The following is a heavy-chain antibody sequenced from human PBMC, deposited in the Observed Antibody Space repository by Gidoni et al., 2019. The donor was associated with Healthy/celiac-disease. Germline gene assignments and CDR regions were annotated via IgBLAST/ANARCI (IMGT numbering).Heavy chain of an antibody. CDR3: AGGLGYGCNSRNPKWWRFDY. CDR2: INHSGRT. D-gene: IGHD2-15*01. CDR1: GESLRGYY. Sequence: QVQLPQWGAGLLKTSETLSPTCADYGESLRGYYWSWIRQPPAKGLEWIGEINHSGRTNYNPSLKSRVTISVDTSKNQFSLNLSFVTAADTAVYFCAGGLGYGCNSRNPKWWRFDYWGQGTLVTVSS. V-gene: IGHV4-34*01. J-gene: IGHJ4*02.